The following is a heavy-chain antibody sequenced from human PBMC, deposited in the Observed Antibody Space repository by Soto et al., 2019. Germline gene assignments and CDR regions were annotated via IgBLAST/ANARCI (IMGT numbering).Heavy chain of an antibody. J-gene: IGHJ4*02. CDR3: AKRATTVPTPGNYFDC. Sequence: EAQLLESGGGLVQPGGSLRLSCAASGFSFSDYSMTWVRQAPGRGLEWVSTLTPRGTTFYADSVKGRFTISRDNYRNTLSLQMYNLRAEDTARYYCAKRATTVPTPGNYFDCWGQGTLVTVSS. V-gene: IGHV3-23*01. D-gene: IGHD2-15*01. CDR1: GFSFSDYS. CDR2: LTPRGTT.